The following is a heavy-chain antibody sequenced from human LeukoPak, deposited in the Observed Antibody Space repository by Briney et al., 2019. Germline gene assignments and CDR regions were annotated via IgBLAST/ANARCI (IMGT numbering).Heavy chain of an antibody. D-gene: IGHD3-10*01. J-gene: IGHJ4*02. CDR3: AREFNTVGNFDY. CDR2: IYFTGNYI. CDR1: GFTFSRYS. Sequence: KPGGSLRLSCVTSGFTFSRYSMRWVRQAPGKGLEWVSSIYFTGNYISYADSVKGRFTISRDNAKNSLYLQMNSLRAEDTAVYYCAREFNTVGNFDYWGQGTLVTVSS. V-gene: IGHV3-21*01.